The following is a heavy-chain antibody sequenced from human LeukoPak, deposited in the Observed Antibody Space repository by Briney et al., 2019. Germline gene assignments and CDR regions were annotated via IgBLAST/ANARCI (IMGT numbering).Heavy chain of an antibody. Sequence: SETLSLTCTVSGGSISSSSYYWGWIRQPPGKGLEWIGSIYYSGSTYYNPSLKSRVTISVDTSKNQFSLKLSSVTAADTAVYYCARAKGPFSRSSWGQGTLVTVSS. V-gene: IGHV4-39*07. CDR1: GGSISSSSYY. CDR3: ARAKGPFSRSS. D-gene: IGHD3-10*01. J-gene: IGHJ5*02. CDR2: IYYSGST.